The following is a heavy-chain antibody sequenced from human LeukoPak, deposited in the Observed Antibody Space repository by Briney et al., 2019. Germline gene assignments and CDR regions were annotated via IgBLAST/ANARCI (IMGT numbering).Heavy chain of an antibody. CDR3: ARDTTAYCGGDCYPGS. D-gene: IGHD2-21*02. V-gene: IGHV3-53*04. CDR2: IYSGGST. Sequence: PGGSLRLSCAASGFTVSSNYMSWVRQAPGKGLEWVSVIYSGGSTYYADSVKGRFTISRHNSKNTLYLQMNSLRAEDTAVYYCARDTTAYCGGDCYPGSWGQGTMVTVSS. J-gene: IGHJ3*01. CDR1: GFTVSSNY.